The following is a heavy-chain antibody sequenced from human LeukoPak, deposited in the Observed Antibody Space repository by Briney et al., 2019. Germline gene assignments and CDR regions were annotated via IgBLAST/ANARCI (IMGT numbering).Heavy chain of an antibody. J-gene: IGHJ4*02. D-gene: IGHD1-26*01. CDR3: AKERGTYYRVFDY. Sequence: GGSLRLSCAASGFMFSSYAMSWVCQAPGKGLEWVSGISGSGSNTYYADSVKGRFTISRDNSKNTLYLQMNSLRAEDTALYYCAKERGTYYRVFDYWGQGTLVTVSS. V-gene: IGHV3-23*01. CDR1: GFMFSSYA. CDR2: ISGSGSNT.